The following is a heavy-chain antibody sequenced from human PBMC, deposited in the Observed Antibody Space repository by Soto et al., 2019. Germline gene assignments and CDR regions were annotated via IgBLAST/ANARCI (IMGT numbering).Heavy chain of an antibody. J-gene: IGHJ4*02. CDR3: ARDPNIVVVPAAKKNDY. CDR2: ISSSSSYI. V-gene: IGHV3-21*01. Sequence: GSLRLSCAASGFTFSSYSMNWVRQAPGKGLEWVSSISSSSSYIYYADSVKGRFTISRDNAKNSLYLQMNSLRAEDTAVYYCARDPNIVVVPAAKKNDYWGQGTLVTVSS. D-gene: IGHD2-2*01. CDR1: GFTFSSYS.